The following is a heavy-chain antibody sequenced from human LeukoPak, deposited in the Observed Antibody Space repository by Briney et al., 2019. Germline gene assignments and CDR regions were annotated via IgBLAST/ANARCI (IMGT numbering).Heavy chain of an antibody. V-gene: IGHV3-7*01. Sequence: GGSLRLSCAASGFTFSSYWMSWVRQAPGKGLEWVANIKQDGSEKYYVDSVKGRFTISRDNAKNSLYLQMNSLRAEDTAVYYCARDLSYYDSSGYPVGGYWGQGTLVTVSS. J-gene: IGHJ4*02. CDR2: IKQDGSEK. CDR3: ARDLSYYDSSGYPVGGY. D-gene: IGHD3-22*01. CDR1: GFTFSSYW.